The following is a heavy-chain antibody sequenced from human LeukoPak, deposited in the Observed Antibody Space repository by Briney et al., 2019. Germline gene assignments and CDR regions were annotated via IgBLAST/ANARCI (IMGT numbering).Heavy chain of an antibody. V-gene: IGHV4-34*01. CDR2: INHSGST. D-gene: IGHD4-11*01. Sequence: PSETLSLTCAVYGGSFSGYYWSWIRQPPGKGLEWIGEINHSGSTSYNPSLKSRVTISVDTSKNQFSLKLSSVTAADTAVYYCARMGYSNYRYYYYGMDVWGQGTTVTVSS. CDR1: GGSFSGYY. CDR3: ARMGYSNYRYYYYGMDV. J-gene: IGHJ6*02.